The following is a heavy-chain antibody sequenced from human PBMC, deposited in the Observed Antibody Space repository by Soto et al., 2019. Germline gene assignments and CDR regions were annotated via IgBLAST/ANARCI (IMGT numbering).Heavy chain of an antibody. CDR1: GYSFTSYW. D-gene: IGHD3-16*01. CDR2: IYPGDSDT. CDR3: ARHLRSYDFFQYYYGIDV. J-gene: IGHJ6*02. Sequence: PGESLKISCKGSGYSFTSYWIAWVRQMPGRGLEWMGIIYPGDSDTRYNPSFRGQVTISVDKSINTAYLQWDSLEASDTATYYCARHLRSYDFFQYYYGIDVWGQGSTVTVSS. V-gene: IGHV5-51*01.